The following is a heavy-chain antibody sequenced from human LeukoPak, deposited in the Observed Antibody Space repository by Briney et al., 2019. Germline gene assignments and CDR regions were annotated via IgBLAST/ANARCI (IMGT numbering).Heavy chain of an antibody. V-gene: IGHV3-23*01. CDR2: FSGNGVNT. J-gene: IGHJ3*02. CDR3: ARAGYGYNFFGAFDI. D-gene: IGHD5-24*01. Sequence: GGSLRLSCAASGFTFSTYAMTWVRQAPGKGLEWVSTFSGNGVNTYYADSVKGRFTISRDTSKNTLYLQMNSLRAEDTAVYYCARAGYGYNFFGAFDIWGQGTMVTVSS. CDR1: GFTFSTYA.